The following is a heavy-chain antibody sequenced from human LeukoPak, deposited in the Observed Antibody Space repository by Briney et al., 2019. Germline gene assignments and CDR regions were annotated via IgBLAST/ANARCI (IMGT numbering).Heavy chain of an antibody. V-gene: IGHV3-23*01. CDR2: ITDSGAYT. J-gene: IGHJ4*02. CDR1: GFTVSSNY. CDR3: AKRRGPTYGDFDF. D-gene: IGHD4-17*01. Sequence: PGGSLRLSCAASGFTVSSNYMSWVRQAPGKGLEWVSAITDSGAYTDYADSVKGRFTISRDNSGHTVFLEMNDLRADDTAVYYCAKRRGPTYGDFDFWGQGTLVTVSS.